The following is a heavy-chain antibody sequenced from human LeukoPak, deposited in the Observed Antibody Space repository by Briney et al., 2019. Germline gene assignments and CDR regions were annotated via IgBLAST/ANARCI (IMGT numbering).Heavy chain of an antibody. CDR2: IWYDGSYK. J-gene: IGHJ4*02. CDR1: GFTFSTYG. V-gene: IGHV3-33*06. D-gene: IGHD3-10*01. Sequence: GGSLRFSCAASGFTFSTYGMHWVRQAPGKGLEWVAVIWYDGSYKNYADSVKGRFTISRDNSKNTLYLQMNSLRAEDTAVYYCAKERWFGELSYWGQGTLVTVSS. CDR3: AKERWFGELSY.